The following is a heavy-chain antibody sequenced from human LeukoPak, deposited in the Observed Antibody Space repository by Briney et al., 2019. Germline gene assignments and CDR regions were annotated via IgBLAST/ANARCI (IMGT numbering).Heavy chain of an antibody. CDR2: IYTSGST. D-gene: IGHD4-17*01. J-gene: IGHJ5*02. Sequence: SETLSLTCTVSGGSISSYYWSWIRQPAGKGLEWIGRIYTSGSTNYNPSLKSRVTISVDTSKNQFSLKLSSVTAADTAVYYCARGNGWATVIGWFDPWGQGTLVTVSS. V-gene: IGHV4-4*07. CDR1: GGSISSYY. CDR3: ARGNGWATVIGWFDP.